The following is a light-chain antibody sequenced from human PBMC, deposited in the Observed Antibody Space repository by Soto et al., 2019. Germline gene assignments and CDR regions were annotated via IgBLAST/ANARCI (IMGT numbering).Light chain of an antibody. V-gene: IGLV2-11*01. CDR1: SSDVGGYNY. Sequence: QSALTQPRSVSGSPGQSVTISCSGSSSDVGGYNYVSWYQQYPGKAPKVMIYDVSGRPSGVPDRFSGSKSGNTASLTISGLQAEDEADYYCSCYAGSSGVFGGGTKLTVL. CDR2: DVS. J-gene: IGLJ3*02. CDR3: SCYAGSSGV.